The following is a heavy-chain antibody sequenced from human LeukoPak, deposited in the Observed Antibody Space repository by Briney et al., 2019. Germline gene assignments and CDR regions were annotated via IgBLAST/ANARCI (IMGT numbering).Heavy chain of an antibody. J-gene: IGHJ4*02. Sequence: QPGGSLRLSCAASGFTFSSYAMHWVRLAPGKGLEYVSAISSNGGSTYYANSVKGRFTISRDNSKNTLYLQMGSLRAEDMAVYYCARDPLEDYDFWSGSFDYWGQGTLVTVSS. D-gene: IGHD3-3*01. V-gene: IGHV3-64*01. CDR3: ARDPLEDYDFWSGSFDY. CDR1: GFTFSSYA. CDR2: ISSNGGST.